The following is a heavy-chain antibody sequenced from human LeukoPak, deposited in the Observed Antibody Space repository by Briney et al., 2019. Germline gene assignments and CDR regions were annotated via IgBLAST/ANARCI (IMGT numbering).Heavy chain of an antibody. CDR1: GFTFSSYS. J-gene: IGHJ4*02. Sequence: PGGSLRLSCAASGFTFSSYSMNWVRQAPGKGLEWVSYISSSSSTIYYADSVKGRFTISRDNAKNSLYLQMNSLRAEDTAVYYCARAETWYYFGYWGQGTLVTVSS. D-gene: IGHD1-14*01. CDR3: ARAETWYYFGY. CDR2: ISSSSSTI. V-gene: IGHV3-48*04.